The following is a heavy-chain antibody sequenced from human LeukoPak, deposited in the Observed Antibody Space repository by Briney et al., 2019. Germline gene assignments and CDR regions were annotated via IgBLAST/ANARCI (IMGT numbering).Heavy chain of an antibody. CDR2: IKHSGST. CDR1: GGSFSGYY. Sequence: PSETLSLTCAVYGGSFSGYYWSWIRQPPGKGLEWIGEIKHSGSTNYNPSLKSRVTISVDTSKNQFSLKLSSVTAADTAVYYCARQGPLRYFDWLPHNWFDPWGQGTLVTVSS. CDR3: ARQGPLRYFDWLPHNWFDP. J-gene: IGHJ5*02. D-gene: IGHD3-9*01. V-gene: IGHV4-34*01.